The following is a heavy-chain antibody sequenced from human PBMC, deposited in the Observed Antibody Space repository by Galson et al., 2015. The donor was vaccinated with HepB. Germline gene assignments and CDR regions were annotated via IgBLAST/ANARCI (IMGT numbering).Heavy chain of an antibody. V-gene: IGHV3-7*03. J-gene: IGHJ4*02. CDR3: AYDIVVVPAANAR. CDR2: IKQDGSEK. CDR1: GFTFSSYW. D-gene: IGHD2-2*01. Sequence: SLRLSCAASGFTFSSYWMSWVRQAPGKGLEWVANIKQDGSEKYYVDSVKGRFTISRDNAKNSLYLQMNSLRAEDTAVYYCAYDIVVVPAANARWGQGTLVTVSS.